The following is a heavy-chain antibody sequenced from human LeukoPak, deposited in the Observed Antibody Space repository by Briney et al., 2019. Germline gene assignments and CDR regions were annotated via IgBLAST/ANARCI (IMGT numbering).Heavy chain of an antibody. J-gene: IGHJ4*02. CDR1: GFTFSSYE. CDR3: ARDQDYGGDY. D-gene: IGHD4-23*01. Sequence: GGSLRLSCAASGFTFSSYEMNWVRQAPGKGLEWVSYISSSGSTIYYADSVKGRFTISRDNAKNSLYLQMNSQRAEDTAVYYCARDQDYGGDYWGQGTLVTVSS. V-gene: IGHV3-48*03. CDR2: ISSSGSTI.